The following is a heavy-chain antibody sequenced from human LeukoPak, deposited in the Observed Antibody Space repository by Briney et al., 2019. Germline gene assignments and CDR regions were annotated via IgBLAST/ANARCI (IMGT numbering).Heavy chain of an antibody. CDR3: ARSLAGTVDY. CDR2: ISWNSGSI. CDR1: GFTFDDYA. J-gene: IGHJ4*02. D-gene: IGHD6-19*01. Sequence: GGSLRLSCAASGFTFDDYAMHWVRQAPGKGLEWVSGISWNSGSIGYADSVKGRFTISRDNAKNSLYLQMNSLRAEDTAVYYCARSLAGTVDYWGQGTLVTVSS. V-gene: IGHV3-9*01.